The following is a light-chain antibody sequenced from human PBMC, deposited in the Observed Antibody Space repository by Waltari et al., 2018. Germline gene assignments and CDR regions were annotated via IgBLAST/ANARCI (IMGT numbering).Light chain of an antibody. Sequence: QSALTQPASVSGSPGQSITISCTGTSSDVGRYNYVSWYQQLPGKAPKTIIEDGSKRPSGVSNRFSGSKSGNTASLTISGLQAEDEADYYCSSYTSSVLFGGGTKLTVL. V-gene: IGLV2-14*03. CDR2: DGS. CDR3: SSYTSSVL. CDR1: SSDVGRYNY. J-gene: IGLJ2*01.